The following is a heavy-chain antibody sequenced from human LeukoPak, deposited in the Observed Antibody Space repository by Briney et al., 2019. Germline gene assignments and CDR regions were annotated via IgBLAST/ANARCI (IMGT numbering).Heavy chain of an antibody. V-gene: IGHV3-33*01. Sequence: GGSLRLSCAASGFTFSIYGMHWVRQSPGKGLEWVAVIWTDGSNKYYAASVKGRFTISRDNSKNTLFLQMNSLSAEDPAVYYCARASGSYDNWGQGTLVTVSP. CDR2: IWTDGSNK. CDR3: ARASGSYDN. CDR1: GFTFSIYG. D-gene: IGHD1-26*01. J-gene: IGHJ4*02.